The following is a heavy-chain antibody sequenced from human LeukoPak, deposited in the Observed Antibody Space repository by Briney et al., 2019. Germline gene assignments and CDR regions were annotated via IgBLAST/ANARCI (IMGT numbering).Heavy chain of an antibody. J-gene: IGHJ5*02. CDR1: GFTFSSYA. V-gene: IGHV3-23*01. Sequence: TGGSLRLSCVASGFTFSSYAMSWVRQAPGKGLEWVASIGDNGGTTYYLDSVGGRFTISRDNSKNTLYLQMNSLRAEDTATYSCARDIRGSGNYGWFDPWGQGTLVTVSS. CDR3: ARDIRGSGNYGWFDP. CDR2: IGDNGGTT. D-gene: IGHD3-10*01.